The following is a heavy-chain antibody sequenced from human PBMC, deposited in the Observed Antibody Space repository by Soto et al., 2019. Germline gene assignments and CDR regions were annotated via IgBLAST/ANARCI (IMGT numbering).Heavy chain of an antibody. D-gene: IGHD3-3*01. CDR2: INTNGRLT. V-gene: IGHV3-64D*06. Sequence: GGSLRLSCSGSGFSFKDSSMHWVRKPPGKAIEYVAVINTNGRLTYYADSVKGRFTISRDNSKNTVHLQMSSLRVEDTAVYYCLRDIFGVVIFDSWGQGTPVTVSS. CDR1: GFSFKDSS. J-gene: IGHJ4*02. CDR3: LRDIFGVVIFDS.